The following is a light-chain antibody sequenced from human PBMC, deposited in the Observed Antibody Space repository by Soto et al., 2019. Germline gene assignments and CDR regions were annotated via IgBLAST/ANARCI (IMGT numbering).Light chain of an antibody. V-gene: IGKV1-5*03. Sequence: DIQMTQSPSTLSASVGDRVTITCRASQSISSWLAWYQQKPGKAPKLLIQKASNLESGVPSRFSGSGSATEFTLTINSLHPDDFATYFCQQYAFFPLTFGGGTKVEVK. CDR3: QQYAFFPLT. J-gene: IGKJ4*01. CDR1: QSISSW. CDR2: KAS.